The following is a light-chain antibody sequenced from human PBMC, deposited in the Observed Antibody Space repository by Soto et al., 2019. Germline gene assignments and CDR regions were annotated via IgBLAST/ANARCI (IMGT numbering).Light chain of an antibody. V-gene: IGLV1-40*01. Sequence: QAVVTQPPSVSGAPGQRVTISCTGNNSNLGAGYDVHWYQQLPGAAPKLVIFGNRNRPSGVPERFSGSKSGTSASLAITGLQSEDEADYYCAGWDDSLNGVVFGGGTKLTVL. CDR3: AGWDDSLNGVV. CDR1: NSNLGAGYD. J-gene: IGLJ2*01. CDR2: GNR.